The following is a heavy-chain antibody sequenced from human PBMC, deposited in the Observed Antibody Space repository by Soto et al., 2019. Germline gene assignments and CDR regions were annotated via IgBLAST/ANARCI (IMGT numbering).Heavy chain of an antibody. CDR2: IIPILGIA. CDR3: ATNQKYSYGPGQS. Sequence: QVQLVQSGAEVKKPGSSVKVSCKASGGTFSSYTISWVRQAPGQGLEWMGRIIPILGIANYAQKFQGRVRXTXDXXPSTAYMELSSLRSEDTAVYYCATNQKYSYGPGQSWGQGTLVTVSS. V-gene: IGHV1-69*02. CDR1: GGTFSSYT. J-gene: IGHJ5*02. D-gene: IGHD5-18*01.